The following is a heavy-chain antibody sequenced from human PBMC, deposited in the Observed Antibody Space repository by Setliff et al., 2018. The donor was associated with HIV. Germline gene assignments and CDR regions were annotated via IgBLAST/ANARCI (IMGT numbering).Heavy chain of an antibody. Sequence: SETLSLTCVVSGYSISSNDWWGWIRQSPGKGLEWIGYIYYSGSIYYNPSLKSRVTMSVDTSKNQFSLKLSSVTAVDTAVYYCAKKGNGDYHFDYWGQGTLVTVSS. CDR3: AKKGNGDYHFDY. CDR2: IYYSGSI. CDR1: GYSISSNDW. V-gene: IGHV4-28*05. D-gene: IGHD4-17*01. J-gene: IGHJ4*02.